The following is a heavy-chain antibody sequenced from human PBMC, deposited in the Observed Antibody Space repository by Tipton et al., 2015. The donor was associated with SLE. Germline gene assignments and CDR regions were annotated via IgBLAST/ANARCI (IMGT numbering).Heavy chain of an antibody. D-gene: IGHD4-17*01. V-gene: IGHV4-59*08. CDR1: GFSFSSYY. Sequence: TLSLTCTVSGFSFSSYYWSWIRQPPGKGLEWIGYVYYSGSTNYNPSLKSRVTISVDTSKNQFSLKLSSVTAADTAVYYCGRLFSPTPYGDYVYFDYWGQGTLVTVSS. J-gene: IGHJ4*02. CDR3: GRLFSPTPYGDYVYFDY. CDR2: VYYSGST.